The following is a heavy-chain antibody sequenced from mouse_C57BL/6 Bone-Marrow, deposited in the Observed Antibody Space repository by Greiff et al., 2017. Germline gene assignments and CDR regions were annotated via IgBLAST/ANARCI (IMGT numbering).Heavy chain of an antibody. CDR1: GYSITSDY. Sequence: EVQLVEPGPGLAKPSQTLSLTCSVTGYSITSDYWNWIRKFPGNKLEYMGYISYSGSTYYNPSLKSRISITRDTSKNQYYLQLNSVTTEDTATYYCARGSSYCYWYFDVWGTGTTVTVSS. CDR3: ARGSSYCYWYFDV. CDR2: ISYSGST. J-gene: IGHJ1*03. V-gene: IGHV3-8*01. D-gene: IGHD1-1*01.